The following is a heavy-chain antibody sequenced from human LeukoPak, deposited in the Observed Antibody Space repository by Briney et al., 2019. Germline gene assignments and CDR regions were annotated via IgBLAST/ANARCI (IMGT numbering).Heavy chain of an antibody. V-gene: IGHV4-61*02. J-gene: IGHJ3*02. D-gene: IGHD6-13*01. CDR3: ARDLKYSSSWYEDAFDI. CDR2: IYTSGST. CDR1: GGSISSGSYY. Sequence: SETLSLTCTVSGGSISSGSYYWSWIRQPAGKGLEWIGRIYTSGSTNYNPSLKSRVTISVDTSKNQFSLKLSSVTAADTAVYYCARDLKYSSSWYEDAFDIWGQGTMVTVSS.